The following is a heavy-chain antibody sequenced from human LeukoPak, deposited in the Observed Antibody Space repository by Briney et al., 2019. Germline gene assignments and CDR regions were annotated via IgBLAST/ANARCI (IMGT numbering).Heavy chain of an antibody. D-gene: IGHD6-13*01. J-gene: IGHJ4*02. CDR3: ARDISSSWYDY. CDR1: GFTFSSYG. CDR2: ISYDGSNK. Sequence: PGRSLRLSCAASGFTFSSYGMHWVRQAPGKGLEWVAVISYDGSNKYYADSVKGRFTISRDNSKNTLYLQMNSLRAEDTAVYYCARDISSSWYDYWGQGTVVTVSS. V-gene: IGHV3-30*03.